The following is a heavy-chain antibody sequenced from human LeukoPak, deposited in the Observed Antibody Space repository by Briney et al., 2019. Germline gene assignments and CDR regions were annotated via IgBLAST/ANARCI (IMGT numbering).Heavy chain of an antibody. CDR3: ARHCGGDCYPGDAFDI. Sequence: PSETLSLTCTVSGGSISSYYWSWIRQPPGKGLEWIGYIYYSGSTNYNPSLKSRVTISVDTSKNQFSLKLSSVTAADTAVYYCARHCGGDCYPGDAFDIWGQGTMVTVSS. CDR1: GGSISSYY. CDR2: IYYSGST. V-gene: IGHV4-59*08. J-gene: IGHJ3*02. D-gene: IGHD2-21*02.